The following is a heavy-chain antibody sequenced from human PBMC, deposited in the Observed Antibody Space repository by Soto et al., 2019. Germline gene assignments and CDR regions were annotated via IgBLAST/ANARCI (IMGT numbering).Heavy chain of an antibody. V-gene: IGHV6-1*01. J-gene: IGHJ6*02. Sequence: SQTLSLTCAVSGDSVSTNSAAWNWIRQSPSRGLEWLGRTYYRSKWYNDYAVSVKSRINNNADTSKNQISLQLNSVTPEDTAVYYCARAGPDYYYYGLDVWGQGTTVTVSS. CDR2: TYYRSKWYN. CDR3: ARAGPDYYYYGLDV. CDR1: GDSVSTNSAA. D-gene: IGHD3-10*01.